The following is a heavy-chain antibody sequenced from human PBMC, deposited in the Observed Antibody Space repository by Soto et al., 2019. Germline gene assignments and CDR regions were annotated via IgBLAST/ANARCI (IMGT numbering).Heavy chain of an antibody. D-gene: IGHD2-2*01. CDR2: IYYSGST. J-gene: IGHJ4*02. V-gene: IGHV4-31*03. Sequence: PSETLSLTCTVSGGPISSGGYYWSWIRQHPGKGLEWIGYIYYSGSTYYNPSLKSRVTISVDTSKNQFSLKLSSVTAADTAVYYCARSSTSANYFDYWGQGTLVTVSS. CDR1: GGPISSGGYY. CDR3: ARSSTSANYFDY.